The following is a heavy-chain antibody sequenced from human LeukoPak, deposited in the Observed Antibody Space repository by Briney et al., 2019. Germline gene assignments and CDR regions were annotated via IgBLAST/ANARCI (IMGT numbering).Heavy chain of an antibody. J-gene: IGHJ4*02. D-gene: IGHD5-12*01. CDR2: IKGDGSET. CDR3: AREVAYSDY. CDR1: GFSFNTYA. Sequence: PGRSLRLSCAASGFSFNTYAMHWVRQAPGKGLEWVANIKGDGSETYYVDAVQGRFTISRDNAKNSLYLQMNSLRAEDTAVYYCAREVAYSDYWGQGTLVTVSS. V-gene: IGHV3-7*03.